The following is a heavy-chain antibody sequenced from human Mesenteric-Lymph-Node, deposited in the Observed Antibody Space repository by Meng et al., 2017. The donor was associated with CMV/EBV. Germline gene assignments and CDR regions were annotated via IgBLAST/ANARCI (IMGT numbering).Heavy chain of an antibody. CDR3: VRDGGTWNFDI. V-gene: IGHV3-53*01. D-gene: IGHD1-1*01. Sequence: GGSLRLSCAASGLTVSSNYMTWVRQAPGKGLEWVSGIYSAGSTYYADSVKGRFTISRDNSKNMLYLRMNSLRAEDTAEYYCVRDGGTWNFDIWGQGTMVTVSS. J-gene: IGHJ3*02. CDR2: IYSAGST. CDR1: GLTVSSNY.